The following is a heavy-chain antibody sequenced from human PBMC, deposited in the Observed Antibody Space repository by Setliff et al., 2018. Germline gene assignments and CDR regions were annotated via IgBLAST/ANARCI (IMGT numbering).Heavy chain of an antibody. CDR2: IYPGDSDT. D-gene: IGHD5-12*01. CDR1: GYRFTNYW. CDR3: ARGRGGYNQEYLQH. Sequence: GESLKLSCKGSGYRFTNYWIGWVRQMPGKGLEWMGIIYPGDSDTKYSPSFQGLVTISADKSINTAYLQWSSLKTSDTAIYYCARGRGGYNQEYLQHWGQGTQVTVSS. J-gene: IGHJ1*01. V-gene: IGHV5-51*01.